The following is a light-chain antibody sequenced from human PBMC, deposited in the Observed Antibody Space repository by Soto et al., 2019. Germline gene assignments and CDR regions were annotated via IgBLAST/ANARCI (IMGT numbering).Light chain of an antibody. Sequence: QSALTQPASVSGSPGQSVAISCSGTSSDVGAYNYVSWYQQHPGKAPKLLLSEVSNRPSGVSDRFFGSRSGNTASLTISGLQAEDEADYYCSSLTTRLTYVFGTGTKVTLL. CDR3: SSLTTRLTYV. CDR1: SSDVGAYNY. V-gene: IGLV2-14*01. J-gene: IGLJ1*01. CDR2: EVS.